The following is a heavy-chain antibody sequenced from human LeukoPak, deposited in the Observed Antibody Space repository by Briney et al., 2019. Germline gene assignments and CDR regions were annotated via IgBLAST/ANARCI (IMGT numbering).Heavy chain of an antibody. J-gene: IGHJ4*02. CDR3: ARGESYSSGWYPGY. CDR2: ISSSSYI. D-gene: IGHD6-19*01. V-gene: IGHV3-21*01. Sequence: GGSLRLSCAASGFTFSSYSMNWVRQAPGKGLEWVSSISSSSYIYYADSVKGRFTISRDNAKNSPYLQMNSLRAEDTAVYYCARGESYSSGWYPGYWGQGTLVTVSS. CDR1: GFTFSSYS.